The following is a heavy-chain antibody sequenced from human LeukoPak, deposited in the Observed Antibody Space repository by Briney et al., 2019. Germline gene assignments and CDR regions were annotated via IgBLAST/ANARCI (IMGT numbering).Heavy chain of an antibody. CDR1: GFTFSSYA. V-gene: IGHV3-30-3*01. CDR3: ARGIAVAGPLRLFDY. D-gene: IGHD6-19*01. Sequence: GGSLRLSCAASGFTFSSYAMHWVRQAPGKGLEWVAVISYDGSNKYYADSVKGRFTISRDNSKNTLYLQMNSLRAEDTAVYYCARGIAVAGPLRLFDYWGQGTLVTVSS. CDR2: ISYDGSNK. J-gene: IGHJ4*02.